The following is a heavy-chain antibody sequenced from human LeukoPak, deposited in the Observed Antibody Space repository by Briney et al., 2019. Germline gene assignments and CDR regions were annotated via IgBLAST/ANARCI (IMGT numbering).Heavy chain of an antibody. CDR3: ARPLSFGESPLGI. D-gene: IGHD3-10*01. V-gene: IGHV1-18*01. CDR2: ISPYNSNT. CDR1: GYTSTNYG. J-gene: IGHJ4*02. Sequence: ASVKVSCKASGYTSTNYGINWMRQAPGQGLEWMGWISPYNSNTDYAQKLQGRVTMTTDTSTNTAYMELRSLRSDDTAVYYCARPLSFGESPLGIWGQGTLVTVSS.